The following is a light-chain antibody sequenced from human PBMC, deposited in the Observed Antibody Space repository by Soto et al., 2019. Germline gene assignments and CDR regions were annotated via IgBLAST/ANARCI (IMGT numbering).Light chain of an antibody. V-gene: IGKV3-20*01. CDR1: QSVSSSY. CDR2: GAS. Sequence: IVLMKSTGGLCLNTWERDNLCCRASQSVSSSYLAWYQQKPGQAPRLLIYGASSRATGIPDRFSGSGSGTDFTLTISSLEPEEFAVYYCQQYGSSPPWTSGQGANVDI. J-gene: IGKJ1*01. CDR3: QQYGSSPPWT.